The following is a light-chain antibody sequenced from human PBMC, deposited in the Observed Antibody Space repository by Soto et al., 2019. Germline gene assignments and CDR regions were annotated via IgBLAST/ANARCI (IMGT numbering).Light chain of an antibody. J-gene: IGKJ1*01. Sequence: DIQMTQSPSSLSASVGDRVTITCRASQGISTFLAWYQQKPGKVPKLLILAASTLLSGVPSRFSGSGSGTDFTLTISSLRPEDVATYYCQKYNSAPWTFGQGTKVE. CDR2: AAS. CDR1: QGISTF. CDR3: QKYNSAPWT. V-gene: IGKV1-27*01.